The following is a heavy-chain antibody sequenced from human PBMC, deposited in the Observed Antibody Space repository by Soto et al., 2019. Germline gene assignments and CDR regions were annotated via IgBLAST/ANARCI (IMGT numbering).Heavy chain of an antibody. V-gene: IGHV1-69*01. CDR1: GGTFSNYP. CDR2: IIPIFGTV. Sequence: QVQLVQSGAEVKKPGSSVKVSCKASGGTFSNYPFTWVRQAPGQGLEWMGVIIPIFGTVTYAQTFQGRVTISADESTLTAYMEIRSLTSGATALYAFPRPRTVQTTRGYDYWAREPWSPSPQ. D-gene: IGHD3-22*01. J-gene: IGHJ4*02. CDR3: PRPRTVQTTRGYDY.